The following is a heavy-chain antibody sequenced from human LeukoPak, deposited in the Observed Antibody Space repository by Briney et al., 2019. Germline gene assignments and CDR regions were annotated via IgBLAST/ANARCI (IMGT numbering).Heavy chain of an antibody. V-gene: IGHV3-23*01. CDR2: ISGSGGST. D-gene: IGHD6-13*01. J-gene: IGHJ3*02. CDR1: GFTFTNYA. CDR3: AKSAGDAFDI. Sequence: GGSLRLSCAASGFTFTNYAMSWVRQAPGKGREGVSAISGSGGSTYYADSVKGRFTISRDNSKNTLYLQMNSLRAEDKAVYYCAKSAGDAFDIWGHGTMVTVCS.